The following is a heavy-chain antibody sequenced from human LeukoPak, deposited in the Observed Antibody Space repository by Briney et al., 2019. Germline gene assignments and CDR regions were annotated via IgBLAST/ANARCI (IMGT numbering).Heavy chain of an antibody. Sequence: SETLSLTCTVSGGSISSGSYYWSWIRQPAGKGLEWIGRIYTSGSTNYNPSLKSRVTISVDTSKNQFSLKLSSVTAADTAVYYCARESGAYYFDYWGQGTLVTVSS. D-gene: IGHD3-10*01. CDR2: IYTSGST. CDR1: GGSISSGSYY. J-gene: IGHJ4*02. CDR3: ARESGAYYFDY. V-gene: IGHV4-61*02.